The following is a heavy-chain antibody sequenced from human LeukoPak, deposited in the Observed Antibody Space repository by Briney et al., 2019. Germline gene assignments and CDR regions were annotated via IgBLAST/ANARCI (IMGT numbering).Heavy chain of an antibody. D-gene: IGHD2-2*01. CDR2: IYYSGGT. CDR3: ARPQGYCSSTSCYHWFDP. J-gene: IGHJ5*02. CDR1: GGSISSYY. V-gene: IGHV4-59*08. Sequence: SETLSLTCTVSGGSISSYYWSWIRQPPGEGLEWIGYIYYSGGTNYNPSLKSRVTISVDTSKNQFSLKLSSVTAADTAVYYCARPQGYCSSTSCYHWFDPWGQGTLVTVSS.